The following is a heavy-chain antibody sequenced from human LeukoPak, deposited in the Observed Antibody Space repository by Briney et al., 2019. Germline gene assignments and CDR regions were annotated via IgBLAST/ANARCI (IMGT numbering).Heavy chain of an antibody. CDR3: ARGLPRGIAVAGKGSVWFDP. V-gene: IGHV3-48*01. J-gene: IGHJ5*02. Sequence: GGSLRLSCAASGFTFSSYAMHWVRQAPGKGLEWVSYISSSSSTMYYADSVKGRFTISRDNAKNSLYLQMNSLRAEDTAVYYCARGLPRGIAVAGKGSVWFDPWGQGTLVTVSS. CDR1: GFTFSSYA. CDR2: ISSSSSTM. D-gene: IGHD6-13*01.